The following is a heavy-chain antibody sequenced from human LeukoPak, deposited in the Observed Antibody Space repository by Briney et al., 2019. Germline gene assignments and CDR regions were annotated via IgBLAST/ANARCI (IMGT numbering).Heavy chain of an antibody. CDR3: ARAVGSGSFQTYYYYMDV. Sequence: PSETLSLTCAVYGGSFSGYYWSWIRHPPGKGLEWIGEINHSGSTNYNPSLKSRVTISVDTSKNQFSLKLSSVTAADTAVYYCARAVGSGSFQTYYYYMDVWGKGTTVTVSS. CDR2: INHSGST. CDR1: GGSFSGYY. V-gene: IGHV4-34*01. J-gene: IGHJ6*03. D-gene: IGHD3-10*01.